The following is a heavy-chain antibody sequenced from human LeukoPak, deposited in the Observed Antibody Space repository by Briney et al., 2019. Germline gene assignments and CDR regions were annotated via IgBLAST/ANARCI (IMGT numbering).Heavy chain of an antibody. V-gene: IGHV4-59*08. Sequence: PSETLSLTCSVSGVSIGTYYWSWVRQPPGKALEWIGYINYRGTTSYNPSLKSRVTISVDTSKNQFFLNLRSATAEDTAVYYCARLEDYVLEYWGLGTLVTVSS. J-gene: IGHJ4*02. CDR3: ARLEDYVLEY. CDR1: GVSIGTYY. CDR2: INYRGTT. D-gene: IGHD4-17*01.